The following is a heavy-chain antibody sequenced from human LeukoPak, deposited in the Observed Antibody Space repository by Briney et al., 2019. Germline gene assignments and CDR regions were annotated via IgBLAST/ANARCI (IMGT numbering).Heavy chain of an antibody. CDR2: IIPIFGTA. CDR3: ARAKGSGLELPPPDY. J-gene: IGHJ4*02. D-gene: IGHD1-7*01. Sequence: SVKVSCKASGGTFSSYAISWVRQAPGQGLEWMGGIIPIFGTADYAQKFQGRVTITADESTSTAYMELSSLRSEDTAVYYCARAKGSGLELPPPDYWGQGTLVTVSS. CDR1: GGTFSSYA. V-gene: IGHV1-69*13.